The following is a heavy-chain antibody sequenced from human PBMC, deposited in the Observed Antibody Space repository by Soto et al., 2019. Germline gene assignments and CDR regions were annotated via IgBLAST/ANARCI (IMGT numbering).Heavy chain of an antibody. Sequence: QVQLVESGGEVKKPGSSVKVSCKASGGTFSTYTISWVRQAPGQGLEWMGRIIPILGMANYAQKFQGRVTITADESTTTAYAVLSCLRSDFTAVYYCAGEHSTDVCDVCGQGTMVTVSS. J-gene: IGHJ3*01. D-gene: IGHD4-4*01. CDR1: GGTFSTYT. CDR2: IIPILGMA. V-gene: IGHV1-69*08. CDR3: AGEHSTDVCDV.